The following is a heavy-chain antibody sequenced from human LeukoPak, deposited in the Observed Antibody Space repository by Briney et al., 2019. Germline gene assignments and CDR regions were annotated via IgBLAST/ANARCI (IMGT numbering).Heavy chain of an antibody. Sequence: PGGSLRLSCAASGFTFDDYGMSWVRQAPGKGLEGVSGINWNGGSTGYADSVKGRFTISRDNAKNSLYLQMNSLRAEDTALYHCARVQGTIRAFDIWGQGTMVTVSS. CDR1: GFTFDDYG. D-gene: IGHD1-7*01. J-gene: IGHJ3*02. CDR2: INWNGGST. CDR3: ARVQGTIRAFDI. V-gene: IGHV3-20*01.